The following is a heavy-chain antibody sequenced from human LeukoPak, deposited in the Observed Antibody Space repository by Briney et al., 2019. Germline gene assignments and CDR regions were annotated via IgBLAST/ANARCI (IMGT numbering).Heavy chain of an antibody. Sequence: PGGSLRLSCAASGFTFTSYSMNWVRQAPGKGLEWVSTISGGGGSTYYADSVKGRFTISRDNSKNTLYLQVNSLRAEDTAVYYCAKLLRAGRLLTISLDSWGQGTLVTVSS. CDR3: AKLLRAGRLLTISLDS. CDR2: ISGGGGST. V-gene: IGHV3-23*01. J-gene: IGHJ4*02. D-gene: IGHD3-10*01. CDR1: GFTFTSYS.